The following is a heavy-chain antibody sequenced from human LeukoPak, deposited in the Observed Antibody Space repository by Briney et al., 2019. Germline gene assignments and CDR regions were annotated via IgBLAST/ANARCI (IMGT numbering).Heavy chain of an antibody. CDR2: FSGSGGST. CDR1: GFTFSSYA. V-gene: IGHV3-23*01. CDR3: AKDPPVVVTEEDAFDI. D-gene: IGHD2-21*02. J-gene: IGHJ3*02. Sequence: PGGSLRLSCAASGFTFSSYAMSWVRQAPGKGLEWVSAFSGSGGSTYYADSVKGRFTISRDNSKNTLYLQMNGLRAEDTAVYYCAKDPPVVVTEEDAFDIWGQGTMVTVSS.